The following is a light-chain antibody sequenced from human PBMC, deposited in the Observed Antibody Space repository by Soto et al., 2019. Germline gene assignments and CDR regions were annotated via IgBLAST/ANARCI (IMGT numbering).Light chain of an antibody. V-gene: IGKV3-20*01. J-gene: IGKJ1*01. CDR2: GSS. CDR3: QQYGGSPRT. CDR1: QSVSNSY. Sequence: EIVLTQSPGTLSLSPGERATLSCRASQSVSNSYLAWYQQKPGQAPRLLIYGSSSRATGIPDRFSGSGSGTDFTLTISRLEPEDFAVYYCQQYGGSPRTFGQGTKVE.